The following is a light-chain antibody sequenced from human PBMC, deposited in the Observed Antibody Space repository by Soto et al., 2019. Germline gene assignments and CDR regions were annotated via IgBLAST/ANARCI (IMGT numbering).Light chain of an antibody. CDR2: DVS. CDR3: SSYTSSSTLYV. Sequence: QSALTQPASVSGSPGQSITISCTGTSSDVGGYNYVSWYQQHPGKAPKLMIYDVSNRPSGVSNRFSGSKSGNTASLTISGPQAEDEADYYCSSYTSSSTLYVFGTGTKVTGL. J-gene: IGLJ1*01. CDR1: SSDVGGYNY. V-gene: IGLV2-14*01.